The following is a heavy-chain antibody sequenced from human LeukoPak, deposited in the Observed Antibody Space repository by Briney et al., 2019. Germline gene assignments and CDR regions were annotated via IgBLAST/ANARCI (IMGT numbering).Heavy chain of an antibody. CDR1: GYTFTSYA. Sequence: GASVKVSCKASGYTFTSYAMHWVRQAPGQRLEWMGWINAGNGNTKYSQKFQGRVTITRDTSASTAYMELSSLRSEDTAVYYCARDRVGAPRWFDPWGQGTLVTVSS. CDR3: ARDRVGAPRWFDP. J-gene: IGHJ5*02. V-gene: IGHV1-3*01. CDR2: INAGNGNT. D-gene: IGHD1-26*01.